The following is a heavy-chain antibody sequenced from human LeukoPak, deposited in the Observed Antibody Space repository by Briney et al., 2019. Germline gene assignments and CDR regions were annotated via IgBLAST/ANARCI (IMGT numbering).Heavy chain of an antibody. J-gene: IGHJ4*02. Sequence: GESLKISCKGFGYSFTSYWIAWVRQLPGKGLEWMGRIDPSDSYTNYSPSFQGHVTISADKSISTAYLQWSSLKASDTAMYYCASLEMATDYWGQGTLVTVSS. CDR1: GYSFTSYW. D-gene: IGHD5-24*01. V-gene: IGHV5-10-1*01. CDR2: IDPSDSYT. CDR3: ASLEMATDY.